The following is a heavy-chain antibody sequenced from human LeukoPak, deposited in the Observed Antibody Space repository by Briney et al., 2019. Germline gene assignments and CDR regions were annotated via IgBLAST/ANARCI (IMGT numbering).Heavy chain of an antibody. CDR1: GFTFSRYA. Sequence: GGSLRLSCAASGFTFSRYAMSWVRQAPGKGLEWVSAISGSGGSTYYADSVKGRFTISRDNSKNTLYLQMNSLRAEDTAVYYCAKDFNFVVGVTFDYWGQGTLVTVSS. V-gene: IGHV3-23*01. D-gene: IGHD1-26*01. J-gene: IGHJ4*02. CDR3: AKDFNFVVGVTFDY. CDR2: ISGSGGST.